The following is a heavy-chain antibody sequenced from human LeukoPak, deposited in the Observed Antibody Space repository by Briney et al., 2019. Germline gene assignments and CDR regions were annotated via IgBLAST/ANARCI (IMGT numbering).Heavy chain of an antibody. CDR3: ARGASCGGDCYPH. Sequence: GGSLRLSCAASGFSVRSSYMSWVRQAPGKGLEWVSVIYTSDSTHYADSVKGRFIISRDNSRNTLYLQMNSLRAEGTAVYYCARGASCGGDCYPHWGQGTLVTVSS. CDR1: GFSVRSSY. D-gene: IGHD2-21*02. CDR2: IYTSDST. J-gene: IGHJ4*02. V-gene: IGHV3-53*01.